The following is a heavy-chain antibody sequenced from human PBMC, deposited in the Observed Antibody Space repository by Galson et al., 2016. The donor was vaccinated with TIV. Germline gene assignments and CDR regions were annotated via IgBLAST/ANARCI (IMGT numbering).Heavy chain of an antibody. D-gene: IGHD5-12*01. CDR2: ISYDGTIG. J-gene: IGHJ4*02. V-gene: IGHV3-30*03. Sequence: SLRLSCAASGFTFSSYGLHWVRQAPGKGLEWVAFISYDGTIGTYADSVKGRFTISRDNSKNTLYLQMNSLRAEDTAVYYCAREEASGHDPFRVTIGFENWGQGTLVTVSS. CDR3: AREEASGHDPFRVTIGFEN. CDR1: GFTFSSYG.